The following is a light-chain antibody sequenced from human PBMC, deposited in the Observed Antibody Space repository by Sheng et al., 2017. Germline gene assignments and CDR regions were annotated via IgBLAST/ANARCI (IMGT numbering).Light chain of an antibody. V-gene: IGKV3-15*01. CDR3: QQSYTTPRT. Sequence: IVMTQSPATLSVSPGERATLSCRASQSVSNNLAWHQKKPGQAPRLLIYGASTRATGIPARFSGSGSGTEFTLTISSLQPEDFATYFCQQSYTTPRTFGQGTKVEFK. CDR2: GAS. CDR1: QSVSNN. J-gene: IGKJ1*01.